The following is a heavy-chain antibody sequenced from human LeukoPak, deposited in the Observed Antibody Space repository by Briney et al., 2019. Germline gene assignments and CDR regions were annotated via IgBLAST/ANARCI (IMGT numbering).Heavy chain of an antibody. Sequence: ASVTVSCMASGYTFTGYYMHWVRQAPGQGLEWMGWINPNSGCTNYAQKFQGRVTMTRDTSISTAYMELSRLRSDDTAVYYCASSSVRYYDSSGYYQDYWGQGTLVTVSS. CDR2: INPNSGCT. D-gene: IGHD3-22*01. CDR1: GYTFTGYY. J-gene: IGHJ4*02. V-gene: IGHV1-2*02. CDR3: ASSSVRYYDSSGYYQDY.